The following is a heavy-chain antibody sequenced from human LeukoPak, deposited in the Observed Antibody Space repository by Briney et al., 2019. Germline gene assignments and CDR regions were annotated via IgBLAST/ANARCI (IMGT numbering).Heavy chain of an antibody. CDR3: AKEGCTSTSCYMNN. V-gene: IGHV3-23*01. Sequence: GGSLRLSCVASGFTFSDYAISWVRQAPGKGLEWVSVISGSGDTTYYAGSVKGRFSTARDNSKNTLYLQMNSLRADDTAAYYCAKEGCTSTSCYMNNWGQGTLVTVSS. D-gene: IGHD2-2*02. CDR2: ISGSGDTT. CDR1: GFTFSDYA. J-gene: IGHJ4*02.